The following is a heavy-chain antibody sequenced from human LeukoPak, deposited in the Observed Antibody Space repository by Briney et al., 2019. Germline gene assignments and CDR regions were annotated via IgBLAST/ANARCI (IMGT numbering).Heavy chain of an antibody. V-gene: IGHV3-9*03. Sequence: PGGSLRLSCAASGFTFDDYAMHWVRQAPGKGLEWVSGISWNSGSIGYADSVKGRFTISRDNAKNSLYLQMNSLRAEDMALYYCAKDQVYDGSGPFDYWGQGTLVTVSS. CDR3: AKDQVYDGSGPFDY. J-gene: IGHJ4*02. D-gene: IGHD3-22*01. CDR2: ISWNSGSI. CDR1: GFTFDDYA.